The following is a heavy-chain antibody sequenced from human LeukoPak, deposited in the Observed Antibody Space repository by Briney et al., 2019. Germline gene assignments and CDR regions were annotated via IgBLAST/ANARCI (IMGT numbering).Heavy chain of an antibody. D-gene: IGHD3-10*01. CDR1: GFTFSSYA. Sequence: GGSLRLSCAASGFTFSSYAMHWVRQAPGKGLEWVAVIWYDGSNKYYADSVKGRFTISRDNSKNTLYLQMNSLRAEDTAVYYCARDGYYGSGSYYDYWGQGTLVTVSS. CDR3: ARDGYYGSGSYYDY. V-gene: IGHV3-33*08. CDR2: IWYDGSNK. J-gene: IGHJ4*02.